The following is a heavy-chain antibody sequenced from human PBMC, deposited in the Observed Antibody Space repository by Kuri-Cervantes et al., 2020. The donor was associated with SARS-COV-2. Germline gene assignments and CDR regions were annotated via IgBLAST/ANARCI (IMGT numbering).Heavy chain of an antibody. V-gene: IGHV3-74*01. D-gene: IGHD1-1*01. CDR2: INPDGSYT. CDR1: GFTFSGHW. Sequence: LSLTCAASGFTFSGHWIHWVRQAPGKGLVWVSRINPDGSYTNNANSVKGRFTLSRDNAKNMLFLQMNSLRAEDTAVYYCVRDGDHWNFDYWGQGTLVTVSS. J-gene: IGHJ4*02. CDR3: VRDGDHWNFDY.